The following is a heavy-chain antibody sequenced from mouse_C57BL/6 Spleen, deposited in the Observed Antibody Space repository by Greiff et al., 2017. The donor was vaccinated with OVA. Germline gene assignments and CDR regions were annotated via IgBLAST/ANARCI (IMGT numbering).Heavy chain of an antibody. Sequence: QVQLQQPGAELVKPGASVKLSCKASGYTFTSYWLQWVKQRPGQGLAWIGEIDPSDSYTNYNQKFKGKATLTVDTSSSTAYMQLSSLTSEDSAVYYCARDSTMVTTRYFDVWGTGTTVTVSS. D-gene: IGHD2-2*01. CDR3: ARDSTMVTTRYFDV. J-gene: IGHJ1*03. CDR1: GYTFTSYW. CDR2: IDPSDSYT. V-gene: IGHV1-50*01.